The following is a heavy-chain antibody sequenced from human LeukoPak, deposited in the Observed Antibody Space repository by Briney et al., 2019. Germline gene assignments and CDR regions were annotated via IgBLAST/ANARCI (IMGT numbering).Heavy chain of an antibody. Sequence: PSETLSLTCTVSGYSISSSSYYWGWIRQPPGKGLEWIGSIYYSGSTYYNPSLKSRVTISVDTSKNQFSLKLSSVTAADTAVYYCARGGGYDYPHVGYYYYYMDVWGKGTTVTVSS. CDR1: GYSISSSSYY. CDR3: ARGGGYDYPHVGYYYYYMDV. V-gene: IGHV4-39*07. J-gene: IGHJ6*03. CDR2: IYYSGST. D-gene: IGHD5-12*01.